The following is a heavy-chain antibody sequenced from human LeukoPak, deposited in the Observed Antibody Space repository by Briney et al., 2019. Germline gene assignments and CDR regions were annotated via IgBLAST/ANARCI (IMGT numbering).Heavy chain of an antibody. J-gene: IGHJ4*02. V-gene: IGHV4-34*01. CDR1: GGSFSGYY. D-gene: IGHD5-24*01. CDR2: INHSGSA. Sequence: SETLSLTCAVYGGSFSGYYWSWIRQPPGKGLEWIGEINHSGSANYNPSLMSRVTISVDTSKNQFSLKLSSVTAADTAVYYCARVRRDGYNSPDYWGQGTLVTVSS. CDR3: ARVRRDGYNSPDY.